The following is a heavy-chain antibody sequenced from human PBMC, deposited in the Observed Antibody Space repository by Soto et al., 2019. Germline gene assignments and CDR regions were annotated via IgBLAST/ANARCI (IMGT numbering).Heavy chain of an antibody. D-gene: IGHD1-26*01. CDR2: ILYVGINK. V-gene: IGHV3-33*01. CDR3: ARKELLWDYFDY. J-gene: IGHJ4*02. CDR1: GFTFSSYG. Sequence: PGGSLRLSCAASGFTFSSYGMHWVRQAPGKGLEWVAVILYVGINKHYADSVKGRFTISSVNSKNTLYLQMNSLRAEDTAVYYCARKELLWDYFDYWGQGTLVTVSS.